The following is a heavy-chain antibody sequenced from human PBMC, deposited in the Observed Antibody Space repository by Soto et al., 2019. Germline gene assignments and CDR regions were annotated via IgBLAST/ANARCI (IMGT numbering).Heavy chain of an antibody. D-gene: IGHD1-7*01. J-gene: IGHJ5*02. Sequence: QVQLVQSGAEVKKPGSSVKVSCKASGGTFSSYAISWVRQAPGQGLEWMGGIIPIFGTANYAQKFQGRVTITAEESTSTAYMELSSLRSEDTAVYYCASSVNYATPGFSGWFDPWGQGTLVTVSS. V-gene: IGHV1-69*01. CDR3: ASSVNYATPGFSGWFDP. CDR1: GGTFSSYA. CDR2: IIPIFGTA.